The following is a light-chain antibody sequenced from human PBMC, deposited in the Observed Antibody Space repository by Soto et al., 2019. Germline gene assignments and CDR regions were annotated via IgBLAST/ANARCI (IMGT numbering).Light chain of an antibody. CDR2: GAS. CDR3: QQYNNWPPMYT. V-gene: IGKV3-15*01. CDR1: QSVSRN. J-gene: IGKJ2*01. Sequence: EIVMTQSPATLSVSPGERATLSCRASQSVSRNLAWYQQKPGQAPRLLIYGASTRATGIPARFSGSGSGTAFTLTISSLQSEDFAVYYCQQYNNWPPMYTFGQGTKLEIK.